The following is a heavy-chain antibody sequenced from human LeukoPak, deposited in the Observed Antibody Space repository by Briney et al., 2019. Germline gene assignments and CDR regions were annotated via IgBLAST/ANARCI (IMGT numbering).Heavy chain of an antibody. CDR2: ISSSSSYI. D-gene: IGHD6-13*01. J-gene: IGHJ4*02. CDR1: GFTFSSYS. CDR3: ARGQRYSRSWYVGY. Sequence: PGGSLRLSCAASGFTFSSYSMNWVRQAPGKGLEWVSSISSSSSYIYYAGSVKGRFTISRDNAKNSLYLQMNSLRAEDTAVYYCARGQRYSRSWYVGYWGQGTLVTVSS. V-gene: IGHV3-21*01.